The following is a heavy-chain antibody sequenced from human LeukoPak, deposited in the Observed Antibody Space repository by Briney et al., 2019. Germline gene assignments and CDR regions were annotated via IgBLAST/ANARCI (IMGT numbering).Heavy chain of an antibody. CDR2: ISSSSYI. CDR1: GFTFSSYS. V-gene: IGHV3-21*01. CDR3: ARDKEWLVRFDY. J-gene: IGHJ4*02. D-gene: IGHD6-19*01. Sequence: GGSLRLSCAASGFTFSSYSMNWVRQAPGKGLEWVSSISSSSYIYYADSVKGRFTISRDNAKNSLYLQMNSLRAEDTAVYYCARDKEWLVRFDYWGQGTLVTVSS.